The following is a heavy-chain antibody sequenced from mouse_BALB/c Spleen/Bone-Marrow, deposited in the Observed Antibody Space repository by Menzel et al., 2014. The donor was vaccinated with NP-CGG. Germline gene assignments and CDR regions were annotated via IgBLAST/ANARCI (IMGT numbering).Heavy chain of an antibody. CDR3: TTGFAY. CDR1: GFTFSNYW. J-gene: IGHJ3*01. CDR2: IRLKSHNYAK. V-gene: IGHV6-6*02. Sequence: EVKVEESGAGGLVQPGGSMKLSCVASGFTFSNYWMNWVRQSPEKGLEWVAEIRLKSHNYAKHYAESVKGRFTISRDDSKSSVYLQMNNLRAEDTGIYYCTTGFAYWGQGTLVTVSA.